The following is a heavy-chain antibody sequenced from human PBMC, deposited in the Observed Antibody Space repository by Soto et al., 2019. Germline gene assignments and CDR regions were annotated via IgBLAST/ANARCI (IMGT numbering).Heavy chain of an antibody. CDR3: ARDGHGMDV. V-gene: IGHV4-61*01. CDR2: IFFTGSA. CDR1: GGSVSTGSYD. Sequence: SGGSVSTGSYDWSWIRQPPGKGLEWIGKIFFTGSAHYNPSLRNRVTMSVDTPKDQFSLTLTSVTAADTAVYYCARDGHGMDVWGQGTTVTSP. J-gene: IGHJ6*02.